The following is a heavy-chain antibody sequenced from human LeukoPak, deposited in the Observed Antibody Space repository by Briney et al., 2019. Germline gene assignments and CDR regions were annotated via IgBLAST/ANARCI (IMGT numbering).Heavy chain of an antibody. D-gene: IGHD4-17*01. J-gene: IGHJ4*02. CDR3: ARLDDYGDYG. V-gene: IGHV5-10-1*01. CDR1: GYIFTSYW. Sequence: GASLQISCKGSGYIFTSYWISWVRQLPGKGLEWMGRIDPSDSDTKYSPSFQGHVTISADKSISTAYLQWSSLKASDTATYYCARLDDYGDYGWGQGTLVTVSS. CDR2: IDPSDSDT.